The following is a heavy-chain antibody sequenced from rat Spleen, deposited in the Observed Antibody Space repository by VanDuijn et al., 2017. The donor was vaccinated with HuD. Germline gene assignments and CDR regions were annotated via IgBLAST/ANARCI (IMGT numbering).Heavy chain of an antibody. CDR1: GFSLTDYH. CDR2: MWSDADT. Sequence: QVQLQESGPGLVQPSPTLSLTCTVPGFSLTDYHVPWVRQPPGKGLEWMGVMWSDADTSYNSVLKSRLSIRRDTSKSQVFLKMNSLQTEDTATYYCARDPGNNPYFMDAWGQGVSVAVSS. J-gene: IGHJ4*01. D-gene: IGHD1-4*01. V-gene: IGHV2-32*01. CDR3: ARDPGNNPYFMDA.